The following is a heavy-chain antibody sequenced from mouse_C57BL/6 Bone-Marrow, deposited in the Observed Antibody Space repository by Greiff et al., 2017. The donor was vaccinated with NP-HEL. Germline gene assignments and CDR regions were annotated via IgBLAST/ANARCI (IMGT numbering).Heavy chain of an antibody. CDR2: IHPNSGST. CDR1: GYTFTSYW. J-gene: IGHJ1*03. D-gene: IGHD2-12*01. Sequence: QVQLQQSGAELVKPGASVKLSCKASGYTFTSYWMHWVKQRPGQGLEWIGMIHPNSGSTNYNEKFKSKATLTVDKSSSTAYMQLSSLTSEDSAVYYCARSYDRHWYFDVWGTGTTVTVSS. CDR3: ARSYDRHWYFDV. V-gene: IGHV1-64*01.